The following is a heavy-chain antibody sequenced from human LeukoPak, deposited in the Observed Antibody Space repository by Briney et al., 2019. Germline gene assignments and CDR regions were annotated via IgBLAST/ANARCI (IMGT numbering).Heavy chain of an antibody. CDR1: GGTFISYA. CDR3: ARIDGPEYGGNSELDY. D-gene: IGHD4-23*01. CDR2: IIPIFGTA. J-gene: IGHJ4*02. V-gene: IGHV1-69*06. Sequence: ASVKVSCKASGGTFISYAISWVRQAPGQGLEWMGGIIPIFGTANYAQKFQGRVTITADKSTSTAYMELSGLRSEDTAVYYCARIDGPEYGGNSELDYWGQGTLVTVSS.